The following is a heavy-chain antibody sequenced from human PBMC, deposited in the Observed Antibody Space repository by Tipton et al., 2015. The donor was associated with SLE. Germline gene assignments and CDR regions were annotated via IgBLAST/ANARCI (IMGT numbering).Heavy chain of an antibody. J-gene: IGHJ3*02. V-gene: IGHV4-39*07. CDR1: GDSISTTTSY. CDR2: IYFSGSAYST. Sequence: TLSLTCTVSGDSISTTTSYWGWIRQPPGKGLEWIGDIYFSGSAYSTYYNPSLKSRVTISVDKPENHFSLRLSAVTAADTAAYFCAVHSIRDPAFDIWGQGTMVTVSS. D-gene: IGHD2-21*01. CDR3: AVHSIRDPAFDI.